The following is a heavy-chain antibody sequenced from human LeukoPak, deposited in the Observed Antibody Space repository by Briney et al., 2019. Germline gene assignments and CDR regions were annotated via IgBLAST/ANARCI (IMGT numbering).Heavy chain of an antibody. D-gene: IGHD3-22*01. CDR2: ISGSGGRT. Sequence: GGSLRLSCAVSGITLSNYGMSWVRQAPGKGLEWVAGISGSGGRTSYGDSVKGRFTISRDNPKNTLYLQMNSLGAEDTAVYFCARRGVVIRVILVGFHKEAYYFDSWGQGALVTVSS. J-gene: IGHJ4*02. CDR1: GITLSNYG. CDR3: ARRGVVIRVILVGFHKEAYYFDS. V-gene: IGHV3-23*01.